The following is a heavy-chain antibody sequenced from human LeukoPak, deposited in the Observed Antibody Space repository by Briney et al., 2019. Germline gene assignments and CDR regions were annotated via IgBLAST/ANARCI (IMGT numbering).Heavy chain of an antibody. CDR3: ARGNGEDILTHCNWFGN. Sequence: SETLSLTCAVSGDSISIGYYWGWIRQPPGKGLQWIGSIYHSGSTYYNPSLKSRVTISVDTSKNQFSLKLRSVTAADTAVYYCARGNGEDILTHCNWFGNWGQGTLVTVSS. J-gene: IGHJ5*02. CDR2: IYHSGST. D-gene: IGHD3-9*01. CDR1: GDSISIGYY. V-gene: IGHV4-38-2*01.